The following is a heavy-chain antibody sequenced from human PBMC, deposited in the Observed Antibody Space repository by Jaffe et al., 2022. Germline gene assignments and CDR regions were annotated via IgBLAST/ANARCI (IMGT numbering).Heavy chain of an antibody. CDR1: GGSISSSSYY. V-gene: IGHV4-39*01. J-gene: IGHJ4*02. Sequence: QLQLQESGPGLVKPSETLSLTCTVSGGSISSSSYYWGWIRQPPGKGLEWIGSIYYSGSTYYNPSLKSRVTISVDTSKNQFSLKLSSVTAADTAVYYCARHRVESPSDYWGQGTLVTVSS. CDR3: ARHRVESPSDY. D-gene: IGHD2-15*01. CDR2: IYYSGST.